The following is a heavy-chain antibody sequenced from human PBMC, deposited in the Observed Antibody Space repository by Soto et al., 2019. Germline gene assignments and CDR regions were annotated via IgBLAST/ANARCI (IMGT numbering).Heavy chain of an antibody. CDR1: GGTFSSYA. J-gene: IGHJ4*02. Sequence: QVQLVPSGAEVKKPGSSVKVSCKASGGTFSSYAFSWVRQAPGQGLEYMGGIIPMFGSANYAQKFQGRVTITADESTSTAYMELSSLRSEDTAVYYCARAIYDSSGYPPDYWGQGTLVTVSS. D-gene: IGHD3-22*01. V-gene: IGHV1-69*12. CDR3: ARAIYDSSGYPPDY. CDR2: IIPMFGSA.